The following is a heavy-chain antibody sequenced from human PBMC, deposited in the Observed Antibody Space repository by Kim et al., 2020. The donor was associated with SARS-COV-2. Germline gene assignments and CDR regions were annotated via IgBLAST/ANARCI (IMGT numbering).Heavy chain of an antibody. CDR2: IHNSGST. CDR3: ARGTGWLAS. Sequence: SETLSLTCTVSGGSSSSYSWSWIRQPPGKGLEWIGYIHNSGSTNYNPSLKSRVSISVDTSKNQFSLKVNSVITADTAVYYCARGTGWLASWAQGTLVTVSS. CDR1: GGSSSSYS. V-gene: IGHV4-59*01. J-gene: IGHJ5*01. D-gene: IGHD1-1*01.